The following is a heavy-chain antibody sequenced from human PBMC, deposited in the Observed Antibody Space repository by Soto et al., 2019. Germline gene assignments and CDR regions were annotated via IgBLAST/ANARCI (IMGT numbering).Heavy chain of an antibody. V-gene: IGHV3-23*01. Sequence: EVLLLDSGGGLVQPGGSLRLSCAASGLTFSNYAMTWVRQAPGRGREWISTVNNGGGGTYYADSVKGRFTISRDNSKNTLYLQVSSLRAEDTAVYYCAKERLGRGIDYWGQGILVTVSS. D-gene: IGHD3-10*01. CDR2: VNNGGGGT. CDR1: GLTFSNYA. CDR3: AKERLGRGIDY. J-gene: IGHJ4*02.